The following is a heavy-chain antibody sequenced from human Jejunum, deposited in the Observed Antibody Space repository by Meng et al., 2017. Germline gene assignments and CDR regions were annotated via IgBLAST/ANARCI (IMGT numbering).Heavy chain of an antibody. CDR2: FSDTGST. CDR3: ATGWFSDS. Sequence: GSLRLSCTVSGASIKNSDTYWGWIRQPPGKGLEYIVSFSDTGSTYSNPSLNGRAFISVDTSKNEVYLRLRSVTAADTAVYYCATGWFSDSWGRGTLVTVSS. D-gene: IGHD6-19*01. V-gene: IGHV4-39*07. CDR1: GASIKNSDTY. J-gene: IGHJ4*02.